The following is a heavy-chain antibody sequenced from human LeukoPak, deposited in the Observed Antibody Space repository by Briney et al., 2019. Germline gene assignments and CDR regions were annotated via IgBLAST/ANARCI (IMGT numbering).Heavy chain of an antibody. CDR3: ARDVTY. Sequence: GGSLRLSCVASGFTFSGYWMHWVRQAPGKGLVWVSRINTDESSTAYADSVKGRFTISRDNSKNTVYLQMNSLRAEDTAVYYCARDVTYWGQGTLVTVSS. V-gene: IGHV3-74*01. CDR1: GFTFSGYW. CDR2: INTDESST. J-gene: IGHJ4*02.